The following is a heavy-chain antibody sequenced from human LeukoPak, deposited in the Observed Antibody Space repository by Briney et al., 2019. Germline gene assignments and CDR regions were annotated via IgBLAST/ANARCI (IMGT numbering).Heavy chain of an antibody. CDR1: GFTFSSYA. D-gene: IGHD2-21*02. J-gene: IGHJ4*02. V-gene: IGHV3-30-3*01. CDR2: ISYDGSNK. Sequence: PGGSLRLSCAASGFTFSSYAMSWVRQAPGKGLEWVAVISYDGSNKYYADSVKGRFTISRDNSKNTLYLQMNSLRAEDTAVYYRARDQGAYCGGDCYSGSFDYWGQGTLVTVSS. CDR3: ARDQGAYCGGDCYSGSFDY.